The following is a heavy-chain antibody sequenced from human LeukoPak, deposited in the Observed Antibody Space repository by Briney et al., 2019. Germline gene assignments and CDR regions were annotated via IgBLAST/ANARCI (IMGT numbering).Heavy chain of an antibody. Sequence: GGSLRLSCAASGFTFSSYWMHWVRQAPGKGLVWVSRINSDGSSASYADSVKGRFTISGDNAKNTLYLQMNSLRAEDTAVYYCAREGWELLRIYVGWGQGTLVTVSS. CDR3: AREGWELLRIYVG. D-gene: IGHD1-26*01. CDR1: GFTFSSYW. V-gene: IGHV3-74*01. J-gene: IGHJ4*02. CDR2: INSDGSSA.